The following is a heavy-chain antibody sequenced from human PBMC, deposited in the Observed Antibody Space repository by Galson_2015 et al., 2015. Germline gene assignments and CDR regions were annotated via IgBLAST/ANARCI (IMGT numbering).Heavy chain of an antibody. D-gene: IGHD3-9*01. CDR2: IIPIFGTA. CDR3: ARDRLPYYDILTGYYDAFDI. V-gene: IGHV1-69*13. J-gene: IGHJ3*02. Sequence: SVKVSCKASGGTFSSYAISWVRLAPGQGLEWMGGIIPIFGTANYAQKFQGRVTITADESTSTAYMELSSLRSEDTAVYYCARDRLPYYDILTGYYDAFDIWGQGTMVTVSS. CDR1: GGTFSSYA.